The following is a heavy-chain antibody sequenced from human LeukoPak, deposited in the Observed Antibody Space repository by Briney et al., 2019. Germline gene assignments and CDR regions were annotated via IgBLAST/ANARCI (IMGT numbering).Heavy chain of an antibody. CDR3: ARPTRRKNDPFDI. CDR1: GFTFSSYS. Sequence: PGGSLRLSCAASGFTFSSYSVNWVRQAPGKGLEWVSSISERSSYIYYADSMKGRFTISRDNAKNSLYLQMNSLRAEDTAVYYCARPTRRKNDPFDIWGKGTVVTV. J-gene: IGHJ3*02. CDR2: ISERSSYI. V-gene: IGHV3-21*01.